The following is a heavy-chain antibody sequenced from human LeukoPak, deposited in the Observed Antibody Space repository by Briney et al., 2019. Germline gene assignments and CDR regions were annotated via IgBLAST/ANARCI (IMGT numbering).Heavy chain of an antibody. CDR1: GGSISSSSYY. V-gene: IGHV4-39*01. Sequence: PSETLSLTCAVYGGSISSSSYYWGWIHQPPGKGLEWIGSIYYSGSTYYNPSLKSRVTISVDTSKNQFSLKLSSVTAADTAVYYCARPKMNSGWFDPWGQGTLVTVSS. D-gene: IGHD6-19*01. J-gene: IGHJ5*02. CDR2: IYYSGST. CDR3: ARPKMNSGWFDP.